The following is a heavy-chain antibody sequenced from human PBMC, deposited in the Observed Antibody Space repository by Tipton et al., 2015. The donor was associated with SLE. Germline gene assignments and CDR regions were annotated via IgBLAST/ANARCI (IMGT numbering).Heavy chain of an antibody. Sequence: LRLSCEASGFTFSSYAMHWVRQAPGRGLEWVAVIAYDGRRKYYADSVKGRFTISRDSSYNTLFLQMNSLRSEDTAIYYCARDRSSGDADLTFDSWGQGTLVTVSS. V-gene: IGHV3-30*04. CDR3: ARDRSSGDADLTFDS. D-gene: IGHD1-26*01. CDR1: GFTFSSYA. J-gene: IGHJ4*02. CDR2: IAYDGRRK.